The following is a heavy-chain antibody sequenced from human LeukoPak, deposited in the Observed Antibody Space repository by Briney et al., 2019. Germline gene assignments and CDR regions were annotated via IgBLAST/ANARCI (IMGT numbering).Heavy chain of an antibody. J-gene: IGHJ6*03. CDR3: AKGGAASYYYYMDV. D-gene: IGHD6-13*01. V-gene: IGHV3-23*01. CDR1: GFTFASYA. Sequence: GGSLRLSCAASGFTFASYAMSWVRQAPGKGLEWVSAISGSGGNTYYADSVKGRFTISRGNSKNTLYLQMNSLRAEDTAVYYCAKGGAASYYYYMDVWGKGTTVTVSS. CDR2: ISGSGGNT.